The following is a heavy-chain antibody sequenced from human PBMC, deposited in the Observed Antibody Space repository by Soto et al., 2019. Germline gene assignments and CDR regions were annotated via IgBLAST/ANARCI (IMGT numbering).Heavy chain of an antibody. D-gene: IGHD3-3*01. J-gene: IGHJ6*02. Sequence: SETLSLTCTVSGGSISSSSYYWGWIRQPPGKGLEWIGSIYYSGSTYYNPSLKSRVTISVDTSKNQFSLKLSSVTAADTAVYYCARQAARTRFLEWLMPDYYYYYGMDVWGQGTTVTVSS. CDR3: ARQAARTRFLEWLMPDYYYYYGMDV. CDR2: IYYSGST. CDR1: GGSISSSSYY. V-gene: IGHV4-39*01.